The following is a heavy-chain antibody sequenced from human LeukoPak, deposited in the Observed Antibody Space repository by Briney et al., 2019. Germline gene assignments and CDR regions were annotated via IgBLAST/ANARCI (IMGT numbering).Heavy chain of an antibody. CDR2: IYHSGST. CDR1: GGSISSGGYS. D-gene: IGHD2-2*01. Sequence: SETLSLTCAVSGGSISSGGYSWSWIRQPPGKGLEWIGYIYHSGSTYYNPSLKSRVTISVDRSKNQFSLKLSSVTAADTAVYYCARAYCSSTSCLFDYWGQGTLVTVSS. V-gene: IGHV4-30-2*01. J-gene: IGHJ4*02. CDR3: ARAYCSSTSCLFDY.